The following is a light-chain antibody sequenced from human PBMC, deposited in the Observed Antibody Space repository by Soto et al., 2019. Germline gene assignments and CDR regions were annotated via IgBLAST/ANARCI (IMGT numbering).Light chain of an antibody. CDR1: QSIAGY. Sequence: DIQMTQSPSSLSASVGDRVTITCRASQSIAGYLNWYQQKPGKAPKLLIYAASSLQSGVLSRFSGSGSGTDFALTIRSLQPEDFATYYCQQSYSTPRTFGQGTKLEIQ. J-gene: IGKJ2*01. CDR3: QQSYSTPRT. CDR2: AAS. V-gene: IGKV1-39*01.